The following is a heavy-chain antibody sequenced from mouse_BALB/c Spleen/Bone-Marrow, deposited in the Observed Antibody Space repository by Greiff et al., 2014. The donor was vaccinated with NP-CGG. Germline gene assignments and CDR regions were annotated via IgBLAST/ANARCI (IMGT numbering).Heavy chain of an antibody. CDR3: APYYYGSSQFAY. V-gene: IGHV14-3*02. Sequence: EVKLVESGAELVKPGASVKLSCTASGFNIKDTYMHWVKQRPEQGLEWIGRIDPANGNTEYDPKFQGKATITADTSSNTAYRQLSSLTSEDTAVYYCAPYYYGSSQFAYWGQGTLVTVSA. CDR1: GFNIKDTY. J-gene: IGHJ3*01. D-gene: IGHD1-1*01. CDR2: IDPANGNT.